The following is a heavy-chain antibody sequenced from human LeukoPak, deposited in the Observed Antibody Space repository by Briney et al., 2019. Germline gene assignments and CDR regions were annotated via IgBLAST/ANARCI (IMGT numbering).Heavy chain of an antibody. CDR3: ARDWDGYNPDAFDI. V-gene: IGHV4-39*07. Sequence: PSETLSLTCTVSGGSISSSSYYWGWIRQPRGKGLEWIGSIYYSGSTYYNPSLKSRVTISVDTSKNQFSLKLSSVTAADTAVYYCARDWDGYNPDAFDIWGQGTMVTVSS. D-gene: IGHD5-24*01. CDR1: GGSISSSSYY. J-gene: IGHJ3*02. CDR2: IYYSGST.